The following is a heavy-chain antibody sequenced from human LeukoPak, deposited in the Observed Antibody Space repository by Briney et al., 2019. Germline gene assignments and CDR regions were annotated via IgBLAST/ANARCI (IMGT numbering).Heavy chain of an antibody. CDR2: SYYSGST. CDR1: GGSISSSSYY. CDR3: ARHGKRRLLVPASDDI. J-gene: IGHJ3*02. V-gene: IGHV4-39*01. Sequence: KPSETLSLTCTVSGGSISSSSYYWGWIRQPPGKGLEWIASSYYSGSTYYNPSLKSRVTISVDTSKNQFSLKLSSGTAADTAVYYYARHGKRRLLVPASDDIWGQVTMVTVSS. D-gene: IGHD2-2*01.